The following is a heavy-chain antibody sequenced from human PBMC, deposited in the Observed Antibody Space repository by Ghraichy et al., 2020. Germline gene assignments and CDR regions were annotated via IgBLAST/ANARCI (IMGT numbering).Heavy chain of an antibody. V-gene: IGHV1-2*06. CDR3: VRDCSGGSCYTEDFAY. CDR1: GYTFTGFY. D-gene: IGHD2-15*01. Sequence: ASVNVSCKASGYTFTGFYMHWVRQAPGQGLEWMGRINPNSGDTNYAQKFQGRVSMTRDTTTSTVYMELGRLTSDDTAVYFCVRDCSGGSCYTEDFAYWGQGTLVTVSS. J-gene: IGHJ4*02. CDR2: INPNSGDT.